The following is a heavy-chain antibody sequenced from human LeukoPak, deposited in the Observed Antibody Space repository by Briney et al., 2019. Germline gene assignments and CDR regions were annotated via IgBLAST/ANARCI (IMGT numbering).Heavy chain of an antibody. J-gene: IGHJ6*03. Sequence: GGSLRLSCTASGFTFDDYGMSWVRQAPGQGLEWVSGNNWNGGSTGYVNSVQGRFTISRDNAKNSLYLQMNSLRAEDTALYYCAKSSMLYYYYSMAVWGKGTTVTVSS. CDR3: AKSSMLYYYYSMAV. V-gene: IGHV3-20*04. D-gene: IGHD2-8*01. CDR1: GFTFDDYG. CDR2: NNWNGGST.